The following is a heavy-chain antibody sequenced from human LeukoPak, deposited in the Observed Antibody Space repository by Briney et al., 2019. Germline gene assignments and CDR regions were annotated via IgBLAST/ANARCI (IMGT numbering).Heavy chain of an antibody. V-gene: IGHV5-51*01. CDR3: ARRDYDILTGYLGPCDY. CDR2: IYPGDSDT. J-gene: IGHJ4*02. D-gene: IGHD3-9*01. CDR1: GYSFTSYW. Sequence: GESLKISCKGSGYSFTSYWIGWVRQMPGKGLEWMGIIYPGDSDTRYSPSFQGQVTISADKSISTAYLQWSSLKASDTAMYYCARRDYDILTGYLGPCDYWGQGTLVTVSS.